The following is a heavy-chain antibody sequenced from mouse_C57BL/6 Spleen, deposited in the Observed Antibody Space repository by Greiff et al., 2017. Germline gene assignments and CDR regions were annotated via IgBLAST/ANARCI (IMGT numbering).Heavy chain of an antibody. CDR1: GFTFSSYT. CDR3: ARGLPGSYAMDY. CDR2: ISGGGGNT. D-gene: IGHD2-10*01. Sequence: EVHLVESGGGLVKPGGSLKLSCAASGFTFSSYTMSWVRQTPEKRLEWVATISGGGGNTYYPDSVKGRFTISRDNAKNTLYLQMSSLRSEDTALYYCARGLPGSYAMDYWGQGTSVTVSS. J-gene: IGHJ4*01. V-gene: IGHV5-9*01.